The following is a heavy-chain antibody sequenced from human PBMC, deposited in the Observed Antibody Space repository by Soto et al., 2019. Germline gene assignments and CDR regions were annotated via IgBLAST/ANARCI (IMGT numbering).Heavy chain of an antibody. D-gene: IGHD3-22*01. CDR2: IKSKSHGGTT. CDR3: STDSYTDLTVVRLDN. Sequence: GGSLRLSCAVSGLTFSTAWINCVRQARGKGLEWVGRIKSKSHGGTTDFAAPVKGRFAISRDDSKSIAHMEMNSLKIEDTAVYYCSTDSYTDLTVVRLDNWGHGILVTVSS. CDR1: GLTFSTAW. V-gene: IGHV3-15*07. J-gene: IGHJ4*01.